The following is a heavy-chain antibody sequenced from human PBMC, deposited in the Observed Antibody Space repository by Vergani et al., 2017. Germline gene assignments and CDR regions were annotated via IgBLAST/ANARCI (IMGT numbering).Heavy chain of an antibody. CDR1: GFTFSSYS. Sequence: EVQLVESGGGLVQPGGSLRLSCAASGFTFSSYSMNWVRQAPGKGLEWVSYISSSSSTIYYADSVKGRFTISRDNAKNSLYLQMNSLRAEDTAVYYCARVARIPDWYFDLWGRGTLVTVSS. CDR3: ARVARIPDWYFDL. D-gene: IGHD2-15*01. V-gene: IGHV3-48*01. J-gene: IGHJ2*01. CDR2: ISSSSSTI.